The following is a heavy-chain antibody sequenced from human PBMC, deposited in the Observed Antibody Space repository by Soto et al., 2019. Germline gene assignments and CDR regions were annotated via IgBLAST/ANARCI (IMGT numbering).Heavy chain of an antibody. J-gene: IGHJ3*02. Sequence: EVQLLESGGGLVQPGGSLRLSCAASGFTFSSYAMSWVRQAPGKGLEWVSAISGSGGSTYYADSVKGRFTISRDNSKNTLYLQMNSLRAEDTAVYYCAKVGGEYNWNDGHEDAFDIWGQGTMGTVSS. D-gene: IGHD1-1*01. CDR3: AKVGGEYNWNDGHEDAFDI. CDR2: ISGSGGST. CDR1: GFTFSSYA. V-gene: IGHV3-23*01.